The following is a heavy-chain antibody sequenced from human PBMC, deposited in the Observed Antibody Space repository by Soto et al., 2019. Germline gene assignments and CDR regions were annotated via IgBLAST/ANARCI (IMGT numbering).Heavy chain of an antibody. CDR3: ARDMYSSKTEFEY. CDR2: ISSSAGTI. CDR1: GLTFSDYY. Sequence: GGSLRLSCAASGLTFSDYYMTWIRQAPGKGLEWVSYISSSAGTISYADSVKGRFTISRDNAKNSLYLQMNSLRAEDTAVYYCARDMYSSKTEFEYWGQGTLVTVSS. V-gene: IGHV3-11*01. D-gene: IGHD6-13*01. J-gene: IGHJ4*02.